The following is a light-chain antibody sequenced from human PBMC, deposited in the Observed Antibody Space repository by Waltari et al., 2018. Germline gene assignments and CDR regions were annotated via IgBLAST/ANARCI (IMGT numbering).Light chain of an antibody. J-gene: IGLJ2*01. V-gene: IGLV1-47*02. CDR3: AAWDDSLSGVL. CDR1: TSSIGSNY. Sequence: QSVLTPPPSPSGTPGQRVTISCSGGTSSIGSNYVNWYQQLPGAAPQLLIFSTYRRPSGVPDRFSGSKSGTSAALASSGLQSEDEADYYCAAWDDSLSGVLFGGGTKLTVL. CDR2: STY.